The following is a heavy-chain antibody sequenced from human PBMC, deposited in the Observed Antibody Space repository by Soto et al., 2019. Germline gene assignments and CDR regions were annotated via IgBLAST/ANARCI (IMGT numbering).Heavy chain of an antibody. V-gene: IGHV4-39*01. D-gene: IGHD2-15*01. J-gene: IGHJ3*02. CDR2: IYYSGST. CDR1: GGSISSSSYY. Sequence: QLQLQESGPGLVKPSETLSLTCTVSGGSISSSSYYWGWIRQPPGKGLEWIGSIYYSGSTYYNPSLKSRVTISVDTSKTQSSLKLSSVTAADTAVYYCAVDPIGAFDIWGQGTMVTVSS. CDR3: AVDPIGAFDI.